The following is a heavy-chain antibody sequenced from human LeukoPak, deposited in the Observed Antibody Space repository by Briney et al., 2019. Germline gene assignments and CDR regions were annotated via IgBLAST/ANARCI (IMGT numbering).Heavy chain of an antibody. J-gene: IGHJ4*02. V-gene: IGHV3-21*01. CDR1: GFTFSSYW. Sequence: GGSLRLSCAASGFTFSSYWMNWVRQAPGKGLEWVSSISSSSSYIYYADSVKGRFTISRDNAKNSLYLQMNSLRAEDTAVYYCARGPYDFWSGYIGLDYWGQGTLVTVSS. CDR3: ARGPYDFWSGYIGLDY. CDR2: ISSSSSYI. D-gene: IGHD3-3*01.